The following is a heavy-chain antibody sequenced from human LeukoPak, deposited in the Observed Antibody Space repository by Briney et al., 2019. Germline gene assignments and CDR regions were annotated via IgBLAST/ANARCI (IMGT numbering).Heavy chain of an antibody. J-gene: IGHJ4*02. CDR2: ISAYNGNT. Sequence: ASVKVSCKASGYTFTSYGISWVRQAPGQGLEWMGWISAYNGNTNYAQKLQGRVAMTTDTSTSTAYMELRSLRSDDTAVYYCAREVITFGGVIVSTYYFDYWGQGTLVTVSS. D-gene: IGHD3-16*02. CDR1: GYTFTSYG. V-gene: IGHV1-18*01. CDR3: AREVITFGGVIVSTYYFDY.